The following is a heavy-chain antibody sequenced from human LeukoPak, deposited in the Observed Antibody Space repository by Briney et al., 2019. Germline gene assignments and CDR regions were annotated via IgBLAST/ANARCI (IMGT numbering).Heavy chain of an antibody. CDR2: VIPILDLA. V-gene: IGHV1-69*04. CDR3: ARDYEELSESGGYGGGYFDQ. CDR1: GGTFSNYA. D-gene: IGHD2-15*01. Sequence: ASVKVSCKASGGTFSNYAISWVRQAPGEGPEWMGRVIPILDLANYAQNFQGRVTIIADKSTNTAYMELSSLRSDDTAVYFCARDYEELSESGGYGGGYFDQWGQGTLITVSS. J-gene: IGHJ4*02.